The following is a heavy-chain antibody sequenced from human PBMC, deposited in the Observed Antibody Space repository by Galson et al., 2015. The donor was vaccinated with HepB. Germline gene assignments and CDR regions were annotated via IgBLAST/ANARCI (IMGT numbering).Heavy chain of an antibody. CDR3: AKSTVFGLLIKPVFYFDF. V-gene: IGHV3-23*01. CDR1: GFTSSAFA. D-gene: IGHD3/OR15-3a*01. CDR2: ISGSDGGT. J-gene: IGHJ4*02. Sequence: SLRLSCAASGFTSSAFAMSWVRQAPGKGLEWVSVISGSDGGTYYEDSVRGRFTISRDNSKNTLYLQIRSLRAEDTAVYYCAKSTVFGLLIKPVFYFDFWGQGTLVSVSS.